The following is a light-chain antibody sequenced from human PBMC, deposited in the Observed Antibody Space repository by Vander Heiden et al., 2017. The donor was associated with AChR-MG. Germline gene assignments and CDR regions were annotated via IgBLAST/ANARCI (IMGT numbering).Light chain of an antibody. CDR1: QSVSSS. Sequence: EIVLTQSPATLSLSPGERATLSCRASQSVSSSLGWYQQKPGQAPRLPIYDASYRATGIPARFSGSGSGTDFTLTISSLEPEDFAVYYCQQCSSWPRTFGQGTKLEIK. CDR3: QQCSSWPRT. V-gene: IGKV3-11*01. J-gene: IGKJ2*01. CDR2: DAS.